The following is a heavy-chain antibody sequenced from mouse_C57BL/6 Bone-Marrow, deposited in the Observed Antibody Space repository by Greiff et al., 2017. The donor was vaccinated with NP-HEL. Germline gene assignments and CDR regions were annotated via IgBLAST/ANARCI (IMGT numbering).Heavy chain of an antibody. CDR1: GFTFTDYY. Sequence: EVQVVESGGGLVQPGGSLSLSCAASGFTFTDYYMSWVRQTPGKALEWLGFIRHKASGSTTEYSASVKGRFTISRDTYQSILHLQMYALTADDSATYDGEGDIYYCDERGQGTLVTVSA. D-gene: IGHD2-13*01. V-gene: IGHV7-3*01. CDR2: IRHKASGSTT. J-gene: IGHJ3*01. CDR3: EGDIYYCDE.